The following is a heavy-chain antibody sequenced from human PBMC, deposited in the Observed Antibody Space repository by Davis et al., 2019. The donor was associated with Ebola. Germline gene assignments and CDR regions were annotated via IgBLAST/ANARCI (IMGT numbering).Heavy chain of an antibody. V-gene: IGHV4-59*08. CDR1: GGSINNYY. J-gene: IGHJ4*02. Sequence: MPSETLSLTCNVSGGSINNYYWSWIRQPPGKGLEWIGYVYYSGSTSYSPSLKSRVTISVDTPKNHFSLKVNSVTAADTAVYYCAGRYSGSYEERLWYWGRGTLVTVSS. CDR2: VYYSGST. D-gene: IGHD1-26*01. CDR3: AGRYSGSYEERLWY.